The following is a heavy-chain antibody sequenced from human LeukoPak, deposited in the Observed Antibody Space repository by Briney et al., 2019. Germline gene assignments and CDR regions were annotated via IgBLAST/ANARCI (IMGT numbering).Heavy chain of an antibody. CDR1: GFTFSSYA. D-gene: IGHD6-13*01. Sequence: GGSLRLFCAASGFTFSSYAMSWVRQAPGKGLEWVSSFTGSSAYIYYADSVKGRFPISRDNAKNSLYLQMNSRRAEDTAVYYCARLEAAVFDYWGQGTLVTVSS. CDR2: FTGSSAYI. V-gene: IGHV3-21*01. J-gene: IGHJ4*02. CDR3: ARLEAAVFDY.